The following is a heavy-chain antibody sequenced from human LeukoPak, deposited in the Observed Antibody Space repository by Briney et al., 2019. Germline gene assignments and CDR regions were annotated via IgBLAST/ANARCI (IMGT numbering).Heavy chain of an antibody. J-gene: IGHJ4*02. CDR3: ARGSLYYYGSGAFFDY. CDR1: GGSISSYY. Sequence: SETLSLTCTVSGGSISSYYWTWIRQAPGKGLEWIGYIYYSGSTNYNPSLKRRVTISVDTSKNQFSLKLSSVTAADTAVYYCARGSLYYYGSGAFFDYWGQGTLVTVSS. V-gene: IGHV4-59*12. CDR2: IYYSGST. D-gene: IGHD3-10*01.